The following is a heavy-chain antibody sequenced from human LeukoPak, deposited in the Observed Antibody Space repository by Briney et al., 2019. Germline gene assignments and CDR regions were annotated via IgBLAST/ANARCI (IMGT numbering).Heavy chain of an antibody. J-gene: IGHJ4*02. CDR1: RFIFSSYA. D-gene: IGHD5-12*01. CDR3: AKTPSSGYYFDQ. Sequence: GGSLRPSCAASRFIFSSYAMNWVRQAPGKGLEWVSSISGSGGSTYYADSVKGRFTFSRDNSKNTLYLQMNSLRAEDTAVYYCAKTPSSGYYFDQWGQGTLVTVSS. CDR2: ISGSGGST. V-gene: IGHV3-23*01.